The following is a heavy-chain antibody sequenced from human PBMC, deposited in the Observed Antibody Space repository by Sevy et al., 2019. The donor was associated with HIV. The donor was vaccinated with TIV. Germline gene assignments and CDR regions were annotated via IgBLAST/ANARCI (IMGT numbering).Heavy chain of an antibody. Sequence: GGSLRLSCAASGFTFSSYSMNWVRQAPGKGLEWVSSISSSRSYIYYADSVKGRFTISRDNAKNSLYLQMNSLRAEDTAVYYCARESPIAVAGMGYYYMDVWGKGTTVTVSS. V-gene: IGHV3-21*01. J-gene: IGHJ6*03. CDR1: GFTFSSYS. CDR2: ISSSRSYI. CDR3: ARESPIAVAGMGYYYMDV. D-gene: IGHD6-19*01.